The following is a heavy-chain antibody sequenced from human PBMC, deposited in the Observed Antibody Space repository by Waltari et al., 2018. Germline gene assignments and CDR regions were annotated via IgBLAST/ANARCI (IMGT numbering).Heavy chain of an antibody. CDR1: GYSFTSYW. J-gene: IGHJ4*02. V-gene: IGHV5-51*01. Sequence: EVQLVQSGAEVKKHGESLKISCKGSGYSFTSYWIGWVRQMPGKGLEWMGIIYPGDSDTRYSPSFQGQVTISADKSISTAYLQWSSLKASDTAMYYCARQGGAMVRGVIRTPLDYWGQGTLVTVSS. CDR2: IYPGDSDT. CDR3: ARQGGAMVRGVIRTPLDY. D-gene: IGHD3-10*01.